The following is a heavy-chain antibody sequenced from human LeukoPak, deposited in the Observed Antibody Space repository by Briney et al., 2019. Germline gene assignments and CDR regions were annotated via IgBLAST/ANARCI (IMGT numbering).Heavy chain of an antibody. D-gene: IGHD6-13*01. J-gene: IGHJ4*02. CDR1: GYTFTAYY. CDR3: ARAPSPLSAAADPHLDY. V-gene: IGHV1-2*02. Sequence: ASVKVSCKASGYTFTAYYMHWVRQAPGQGLEWMGWIHPKSAGTTYAQRFQGRGTMTRDTSITTDYMHLTRLTSDAPAVYYCARAPSPLSAAADPHLDYWGQGTLVAVSS. CDR2: IHPKSAGT.